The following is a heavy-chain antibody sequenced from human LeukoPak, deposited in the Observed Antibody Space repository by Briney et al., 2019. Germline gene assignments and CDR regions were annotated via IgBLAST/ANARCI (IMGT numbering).Heavy chain of an antibody. CDR3: AKNSGDYPEHFQH. D-gene: IGHD4-17*01. CDR1: GFTFSSYA. Sequence: PGGSLRLSCAASGFTFSSYAMSWVRQAPGKGLEWVATLSGSGVSTYYADSVKGRFTISRDNSKNTLYLQMNSLRAEDTAVYYCAKNSGDYPEHFQHWGQGTLVTVSS. CDR2: LSGSGVST. V-gene: IGHV3-23*01. J-gene: IGHJ1*01.